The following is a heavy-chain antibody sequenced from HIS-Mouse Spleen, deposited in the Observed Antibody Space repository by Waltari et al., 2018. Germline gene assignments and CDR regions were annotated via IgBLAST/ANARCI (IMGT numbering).Heavy chain of an antibody. J-gene: IGHJ3*02. V-gene: IGHV4-39*07. CDR1: GGSISSSSYY. D-gene: IGHD6-6*01. Sequence: QLQLQESGPGLVKPSETLSLTCTVSGGSISSSSYYWGWIRQPPGKGLEWIGSIYSSGSTYYNPSLKSRVTISVDTSKNQFSLKLSSVTAADTAVYYCARDQDSSSSSFDIWGQGTMVTVSS. CDR3: ARDQDSSSSSFDI. CDR2: IYSSGST.